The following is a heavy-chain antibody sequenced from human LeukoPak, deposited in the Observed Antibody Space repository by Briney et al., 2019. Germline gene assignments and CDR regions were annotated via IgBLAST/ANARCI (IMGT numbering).Heavy chain of an antibody. CDR3: ARERRRVIDY. V-gene: IGHV3-43*01. CDR1: GFTFDDYT. CDR2: ITWDGGST. J-gene: IGHJ4*02. Sequence: GGSLRLSCAASGFTFDDYTMHWVRQVPGKGLQWVSLITWDGGSTFYADSVKGRFTISRDNSKKSLSLQMYGLSTEDTALYYCARERRRVIDYWGQGTLVTVSS. D-gene: IGHD1-26*01.